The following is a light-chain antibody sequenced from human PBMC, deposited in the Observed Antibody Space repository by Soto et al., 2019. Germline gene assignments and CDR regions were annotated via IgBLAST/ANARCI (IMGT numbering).Light chain of an antibody. V-gene: IGKV3-11*01. Sequence: EIVLTHSPATLSLSPGERATLSCRASQSVGTFFAWYQQKPGQAPRLLIYDASNRATGIPARFSGSGSGTDFTLIISSLEPEDFAVYYCQQCNNWPQWTFGQGTKVDIK. CDR3: QQCNNWPQWT. J-gene: IGKJ1*01. CDR1: QSVGTF. CDR2: DAS.